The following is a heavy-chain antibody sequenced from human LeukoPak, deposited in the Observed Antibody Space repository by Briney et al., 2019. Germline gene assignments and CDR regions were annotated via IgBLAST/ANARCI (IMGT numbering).Heavy chain of an antibody. Sequence: GGSLRLSCAASGFTFSSYAMSWVRQAPGKGLEWVSVISGSGGSTYYADSVKGRFTISRDNSKNTLYLQMNSLRAEDTAVYYWGKERGGGGRFDYGGQEPLVTV. CDR3: GKERGGGGRFDY. D-gene: IGHD3-10*01. J-gene: IGHJ4*02. CDR1: GFTFSSYA. V-gene: IGHV3-23*01. CDR2: ISGSGGST.